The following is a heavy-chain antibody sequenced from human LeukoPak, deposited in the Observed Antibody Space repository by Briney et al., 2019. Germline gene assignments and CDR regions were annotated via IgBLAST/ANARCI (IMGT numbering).Heavy chain of an antibody. CDR2: ISGSGGST. D-gene: IGHD3-10*01. Sequence: QPGGSLRLSCAASGFTFSSYAMSWVRQAPGKGLEWVSAISGSGGSTYYADSVKGRFTISRDNSKNTLYLQMSSLRAEDTAVYYCAKESVLLWFGELFYFDYWGQGTLVTVSS. CDR1: GFTFSSYA. V-gene: IGHV3-23*01. J-gene: IGHJ4*02. CDR3: AKESVLLWFGELFYFDY.